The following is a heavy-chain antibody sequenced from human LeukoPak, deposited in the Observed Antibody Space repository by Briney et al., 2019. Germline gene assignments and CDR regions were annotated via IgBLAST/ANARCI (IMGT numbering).Heavy chain of an antibody. D-gene: IGHD1-1*01. Sequence: ASVKVSCKASGYTFTRYDINWVRQATGQGLAGMGWMNPNSGNTGYAQKFQGRVTMTRNTSISKAYMELSSLRSEDTAVYYSAREEANVPYWKYGMDVWGQGTTVTVSS. V-gene: IGHV1-8*01. CDR2: MNPNSGNT. CDR1: GYTFTRYD. CDR3: AREEANVPYWKYGMDV. J-gene: IGHJ6*02.